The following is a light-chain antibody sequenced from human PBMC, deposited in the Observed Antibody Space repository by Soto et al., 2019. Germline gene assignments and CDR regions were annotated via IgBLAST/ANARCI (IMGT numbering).Light chain of an antibody. CDR3: LLSYSGARV. CDR1: TGAVTGGHY. CDR2: NTS. V-gene: IGLV7-46*01. J-gene: IGLJ3*02. Sequence: QAVVTQEPSVTVSPGGTVTLTCGSSTGAVTGGHYPYWFQQKPGQAPRTLFYNTSNKHSWTPARFSGSLLGGKAALTLSGAQPEDEAEYYCLLSYSGARVFGGGTQLTVL.